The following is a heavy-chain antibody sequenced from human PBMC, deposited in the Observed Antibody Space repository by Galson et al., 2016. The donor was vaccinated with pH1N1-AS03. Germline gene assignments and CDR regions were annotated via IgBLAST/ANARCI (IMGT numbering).Heavy chain of an antibody. Sequence: LSLTCTVSGASISSYYWTWIRQAPGKGLEWIGYISNSGTTNYNPSLKSRVTISVDTSKNRFSLMVKSITAADTAVYYCASAERPGIAVAPFDYWGQGTLVTVSS. CDR3: ASAERPGIAVAPFDY. J-gene: IGHJ4*02. CDR2: ISNSGTT. D-gene: IGHD6-19*01. CDR1: GASISSYY. V-gene: IGHV4-59*01.